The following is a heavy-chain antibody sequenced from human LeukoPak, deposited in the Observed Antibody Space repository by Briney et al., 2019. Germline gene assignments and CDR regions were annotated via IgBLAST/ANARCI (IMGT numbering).Heavy chain of an antibody. Sequence: PSETLSLTCTVSGGSISSYYWSWIRQPPGKGLEWIGYIYYSGSTNYNPSLKSRVTISVDTSKNQFSLKLSSVTAADTAVYYCASTYYDILTGYSGGFDYWGQGTLVTVSS. CDR3: ASTYYDILTGYSGGFDY. CDR2: IYYSGST. J-gene: IGHJ4*02. CDR1: GGSISSYY. D-gene: IGHD3-9*01. V-gene: IGHV4-59*08.